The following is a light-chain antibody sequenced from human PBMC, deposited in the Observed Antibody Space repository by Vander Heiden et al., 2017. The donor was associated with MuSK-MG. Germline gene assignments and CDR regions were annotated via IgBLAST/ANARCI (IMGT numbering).Light chain of an antibody. V-gene: IGKV1-5*03. J-gene: IGKJ1*01. CDR2: KAS. Sequence: DIQMTQSPSTLSASVGDRVIITCRASQSISTWLAWYQQKPGKAPKLLIYKASTLESGVPSRFSGSGSGTEFTLTISGLQPDDFATYYCQQYNNYWTFGPGTKVEIK. CDR1: QSISTW. CDR3: QQYNNYWT.